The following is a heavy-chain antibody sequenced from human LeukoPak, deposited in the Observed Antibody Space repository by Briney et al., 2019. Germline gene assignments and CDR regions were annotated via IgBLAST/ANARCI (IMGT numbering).Heavy chain of an antibody. CDR3: ARQDSSGYYFYY. V-gene: IGHV3-33*07. Sequence: PGGSLRLSCATSGFTFSSYGMYWVRQAPGKGLEWVAVIWDDGSNEYYADSVKGRFTISRDNSKNTLFLQMNSLRAEDTAVYYCARQDSSGYYFYYWGEGTVGTVSS. CDR1: GFTFSSYG. D-gene: IGHD3-22*01. J-gene: IGHJ4*02. CDR2: IWDDGSNE.